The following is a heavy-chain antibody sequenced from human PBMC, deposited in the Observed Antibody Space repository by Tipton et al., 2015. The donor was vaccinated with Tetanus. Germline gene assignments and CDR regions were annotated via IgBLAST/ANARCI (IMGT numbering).Heavy chain of an antibody. CDR3: AREADCSGGSYFSGDFDN. CDR2: SWYDGTDK. J-gene: IGHJ4*02. V-gene: IGHV3-33*01. CDR1: GFIFSSYG. Sequence: AASGFIFSSYGIHWVRQAPGKGLEWVAVSWYDGTDKYYADSVKGRFTISRDNSKNTLYLQMNSLRAEDMAVYFCAREADCSGGSYFSGDFDNWGQGTPVTVSS. D-gene: IGHD2-15*01.